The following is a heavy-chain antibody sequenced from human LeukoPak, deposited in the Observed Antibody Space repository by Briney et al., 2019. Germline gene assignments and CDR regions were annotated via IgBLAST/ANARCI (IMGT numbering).Heavy chain of an antibody. D-gene: IGHD5-12*01. J-gene: IGHJ5*02. CDR2: ISSSGSTI. V-gene: IGHV3-48*03. CDR3: ARVYQYSGYDRRPNWFDP. CDR1: RFTFSTYA. Sequence: PARSLRLSCAASRFTFSTYAMHWVRQAPGKGLEWVSYISSSGSTIYYADSVKGRFTISRDNAKNSLYLQMNSLRAEDTAVYYCARVYQYSGYDRRPNWFDPWGQGTLVTVSS.